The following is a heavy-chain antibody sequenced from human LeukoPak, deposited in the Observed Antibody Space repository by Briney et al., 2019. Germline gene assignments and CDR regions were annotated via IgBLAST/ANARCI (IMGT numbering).Heavy chain of an antibody. CDR2: IYSGGST. Sequence: GGSLRLSCAASGFTVSSNYMSWVRQAPGKGLEWVSVIYSGGSTYYADSVKGRFTISRDNSKNTLYLQMNSLRAEDTAVYYCARDRDAAWFDYWGQGTLVTVSS. CDR3: ARDRDAAWFDY. CDR1: GFTVSSNY. V-gene: IGHV3-66*01. J-gene: IGHJ4*02.